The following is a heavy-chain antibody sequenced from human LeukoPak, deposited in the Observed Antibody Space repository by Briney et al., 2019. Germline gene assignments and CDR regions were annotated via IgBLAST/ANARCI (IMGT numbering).Heavy chain of an antibody. Sequence: GGSLRLSCAASGFTFSNYWLHWVRQGPGKGLVWVSRINRDGSSTTYADSVKGRFTISRGNAKNTLYLQMNSLRAEDTAVYYCARVWGVPAASLDYWGQGTLVTVSS. V-gene: IGHV3-74*01. CDR2: INRDGSST. CDR3: ARVWGVPAASLDY. CDR1: GFTFSNYW. J-gene: IGHJ4*02. D-gene: IGHD2-2*01.